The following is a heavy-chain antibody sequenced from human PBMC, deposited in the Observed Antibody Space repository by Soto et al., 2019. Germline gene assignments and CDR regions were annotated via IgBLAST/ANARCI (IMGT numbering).Heavy chain of an antibody. CDR1: GYTFTSCA. J-gene: IGHJ5*02. CDR2: INAGNGNT. Sequence: ASVKVSCKASGYTFTSCAMHWVRQAPGQRLEWMGWINAGNGNTKYSQKFQGRVTITRDTSASTAYMELSSLRSEDTAVYYCARERGRQYYGSGSYYRSLAPWFDPWGQGTLVTVSS. D-gene: IGHD3-10*01. CDR3: ARERGRQYYGSGSYYRSLAPWFDP. V-gene: IGHV1-3*01.